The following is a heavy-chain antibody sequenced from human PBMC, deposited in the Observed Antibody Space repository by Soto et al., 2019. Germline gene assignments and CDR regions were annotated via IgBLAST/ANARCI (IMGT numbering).Heavy chain of an antibody. CDR3: ARGDIVVVVAASYYYYDGMDV. CDR1: GYTFTSYG. J-gene: IGHJ6*02. Sequence: QVQLVQSGAEVKKPGASVKVSCKASGYTFTSYGISWVRQAPGQGLEWMGWISAYNGNTNYAQKLQGRVTMTTDTSTSTAYMELRSLRSDDTAVYYCARGDIVVVVAASYYYYDGMDVWGQGTTVTVSS. D-gene: IGHD2-15*01. CDR2: ISAYNGNT. V-gene: IGHV1-18*01.